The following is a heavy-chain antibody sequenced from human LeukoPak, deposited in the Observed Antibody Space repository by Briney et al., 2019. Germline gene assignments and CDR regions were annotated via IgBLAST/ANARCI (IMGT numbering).Heavy chain of an antibody. J-gene: IGHJ4*02. CDR1: GFTVSSNY. Sequence: GGSLRLSCAASGFTVSSNYMSWVRQAPGKGLEWVSVIYSGGSTYYADSVKGRFTISRDNSKNAPYLQMNSLRAEDTAVYYCARDPPDYGGNWAFDYWGQGTLVTVSS. CDR2: IYSGGST. D-gene: IGHD4-23*01. V-gene: IGHV3-53*01. CDR3: ARDPPDYGGNWAFDY.